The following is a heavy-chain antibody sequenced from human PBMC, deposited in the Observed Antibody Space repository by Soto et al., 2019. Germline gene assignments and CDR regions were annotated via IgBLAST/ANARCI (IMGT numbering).Heavy chain of an antibody. CDR2: IIPIFGTA. V-gene: IGHV1-69*06. J-gene: IGHJ4*02. CDR3: AREKPDILTGYYSIYFDY. CDR1: GGTFSSYA. Sequence: SVKVSCKASGGTFSSYAISWVRQAPGQGLEWMGGIIPIFGTANYAQKFQGRVTITADKSTSTAYMELSSLRSEDTAVYYCAREKPDILTGYYSIYFDYWGQGTLVTVSS. D-gene: IGHD3-9*01.